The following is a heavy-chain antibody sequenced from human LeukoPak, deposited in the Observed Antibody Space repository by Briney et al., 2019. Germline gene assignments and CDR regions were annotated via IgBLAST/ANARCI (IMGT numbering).Heavy chain of an antibody. CDR2: INSDGINT. D-gene: IGHD3-22*01. V-gene: IGHV3-74*01. CDR3: ARDLGQYYDTSDNWFDP. CDR1: GFTFDDYG. Sequence: GGSLRLSCAASGFTFDDYGMSWVRHAPGKGLVWVSRINSDGINTSYTDSVKGRFTISRDNAKNTLNLQMNSLRAKDTAVYYCARDLGQYYDTSDNWFDPWGQGTLVTVSS. J-gene: IGHJ5*02.